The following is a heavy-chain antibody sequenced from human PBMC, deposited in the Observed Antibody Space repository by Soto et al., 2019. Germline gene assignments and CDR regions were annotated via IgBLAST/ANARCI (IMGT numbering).Heavy chain of an antibody. V-gene: IGHV4-4*02. Sequence: KLSETLSLTCTVSSGSIKTDVWWSWLRRPPGKGLEWIGEIYQNGHTNYNPSLKSRVTMSVDKSKNQFSLMLTSVTAADTAMYYCARDAAVAGETDRFDYWGQGILVTVSS. CDR3: ARDAAVAGETDRFDY. CDR2: IYQNGHT. CDR1: SGSIKTDVW. J-gene: IGHJ4*02. D-gene: IGHD6-19*01.